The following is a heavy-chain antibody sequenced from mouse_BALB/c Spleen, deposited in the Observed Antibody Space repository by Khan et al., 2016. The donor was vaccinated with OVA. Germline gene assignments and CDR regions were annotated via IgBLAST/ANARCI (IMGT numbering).Heavy chain of an antibody. Sequence: QVQLQQSGTVLAKPGASVKMSCMASGYTFTTYWMHWIKQGPGQGLEWIGYINPSTGYIEYNQKFKDKATLTTDKSSSTAYMQLSSLTSEDSAVYYCERRGLYGIFVYWGQGTQVTVSA. D-gene: IGHD2-10*02. J-gene: IGHJ3*01. V-gene: IGHV1-7*01. CDR3: ERRGLYGIFVY. CDR2: INPSTGYI. CDR1: GYTFTTYW.